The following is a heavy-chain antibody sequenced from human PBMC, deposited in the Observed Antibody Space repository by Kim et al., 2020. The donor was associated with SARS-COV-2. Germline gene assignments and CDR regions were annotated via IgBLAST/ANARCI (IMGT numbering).Heavy chain of an antibody. V-gene: IGHV1-46*01. D-gene: IGHD2-2*01. CDR1: GYTFCTNY. CDR2: INPNSGST. Sequence: ASVKVSCKASGYTFCTNYIHWVRQAPGQGLEWMGIINPNSGSTNYAQKFQGRVTTTRDTSTSTVYMELRGLRSEDTAVYFCARDQTKLGYCSSTRCYRGIFDYWGQGALVTVSS. J-gene: IGHJ4*02. CDR3: ARDQTKLGYCSSTRCYRGIFDY.